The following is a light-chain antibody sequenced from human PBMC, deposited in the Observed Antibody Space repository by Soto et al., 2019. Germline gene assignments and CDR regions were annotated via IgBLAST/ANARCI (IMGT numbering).Light chain of an antibody. CDR3: QQYNSYAT. CDR1: QSISSW. Sequence: DIQMTQSPSTLSASVGDRVTITCRASQSISSWLAWYQQKPGKAPKLLIYDASSLDSGVPARFSGSGSGTEFTLTISSVQSDDFATYDSQQYNSYATFGQGTKVEIK. V-gene: IGKV1-5*01. J-gene: IGKJ1*01. CDR2: DAS.